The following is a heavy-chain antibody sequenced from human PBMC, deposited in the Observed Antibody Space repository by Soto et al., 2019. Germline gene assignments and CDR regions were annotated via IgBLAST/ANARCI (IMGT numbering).Heavy chain of an antibody. Sequence: QIGGSLRLSCAASGLTFSSFAMSWVRQAPGKGLEWVSGISGSGGSTYHADSVKGRFIISRDNSKNMLYLQMNSVRAEDTAVYYCAKGHSSSPSPQYYYYGIDVWGPGTTVTVSS. CDR2: ISGSGGST. D-gene: IGHD6-13*01. CDR1: GLTFSSFA. V-gene: IGHV3-23*01. CDR3: AKGHSSSPSPQYYYYGIDV. J-gene: IGHJ6*02.